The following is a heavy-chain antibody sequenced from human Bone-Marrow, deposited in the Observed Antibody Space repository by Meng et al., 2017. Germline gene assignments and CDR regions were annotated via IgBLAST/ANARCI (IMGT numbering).Heavy chain of an antibody. CDR1: GGSISSSSYY. CDR2: IYYSGST. V-gene: IGHV4-39*01. J-gene: IGHJ5*02. CDR3: ARQGFLEWLLYRGNWFDP. Sequence: QLQLQESGPGLVKPSETVSLTCTVSGGSISSSSYYWGWIRQPPGKGLEWIGSIYYSGSTYYNPSLKSRVTISVDTSKNQFSLKLSSVTAADTAVYYCARQGFLEWLLYRGNWFDPWGQGTLVTVSS. D-gene: IGHD3-3*01.